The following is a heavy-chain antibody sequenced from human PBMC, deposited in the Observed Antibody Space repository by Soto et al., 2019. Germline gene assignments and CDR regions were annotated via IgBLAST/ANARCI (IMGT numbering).Heavy chain of an antibody. Sequence: ASVKVSCKASGYTFTSYYMHWVRQAPGQGLEWMGIINPSGGSTSYAQKFQGRVTMTRDTSTSTVYMELSSLRSEDTAVYYCARGPGYCSGGSCLHGWFDPWGQGTLVTVSS. CDR3: ARGPGYCSGGSCLHGWFDP. D-gene: IGHD2-15*01. CDR1: GYTFTSYY. J-gene: IGHJ5*02. CDR2: INPSGGST. V-gene: IGHV1-46*03.